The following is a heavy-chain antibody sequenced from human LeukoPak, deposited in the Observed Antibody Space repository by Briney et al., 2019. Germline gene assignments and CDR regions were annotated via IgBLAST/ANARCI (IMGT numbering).Heavy chain of an antibody. CDR2: IISILGIA. V-gene: IGHV1-69*04. D-gene: IGHD4-11*01. CDR3: AREVYDNSNYGSPPPYYYFGMDV. J-gene: IGHJ6*02. CDR1: GGTFSSYA. Sequence: SVKVSCKASGGTFSSYAISWVRQAPGQGLEWMGRIISILGIANYAQKFQGRVTITADKSTSTAYMELSSLRSEDTAVYYCAREVYDNSNYGSPPPYYYFGMDVWGQGTTVTVSS.